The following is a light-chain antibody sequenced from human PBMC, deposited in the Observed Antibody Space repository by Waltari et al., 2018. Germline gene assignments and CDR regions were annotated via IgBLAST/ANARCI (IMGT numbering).Light chain of an antibody. CDR1: RGIDSY. Sequence: IQMTQSPSSLSTSVGDRVTITCRASRGIDSYLNWYQQRPGRAPKLLIYDASTLQREVPTRFSGGGMGTDFTLTINNLQPEDFATYFCQQSYSPPFTFGQGTRLEI. J-gene: IGKJ5*01. CDR2: DAS. V-gene: IGKV1-39*01. CDR3: QQSYSPPFT.